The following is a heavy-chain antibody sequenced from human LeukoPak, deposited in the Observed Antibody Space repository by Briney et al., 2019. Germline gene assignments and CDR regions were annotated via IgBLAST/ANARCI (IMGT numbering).Heavy chain of an antibody. V-gene: IGHV1-8*01. D-gene: IGHD3-22*01. CDR2: MNPNSGNT. CDR3: ARGFETYYYDSSGYPPPVN. J-gene: IGHJ4*02. Sequence: GASVKVSCKASVYTFTSYDINWVRQATGQGLEWMGWMNPNSGNTGYAQKSQGRVTMTRNTSISTAYMELSSLRSEDTAVYYCARGFETYYYDSSGYPPPVNWGQGTLVTVSS. CDR1: VYTFTSYD.